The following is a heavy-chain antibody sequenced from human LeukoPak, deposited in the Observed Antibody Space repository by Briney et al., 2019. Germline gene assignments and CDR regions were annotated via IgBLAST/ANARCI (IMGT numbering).Heavy chain of an antibody. CDR2: IYYSGST. D-gene: IGHD1-26*01. J-gene: IGHJ4*02. Sequence: SETLSLTCTVSGGSISSYYWSWIRQPPGKGLEWIGYIYYSGSTNYNASIKSRVTISVDTSKNQFSLKLSSVTAADTAVYYCARALGVRSPFDYWGQGTLVTVSS. V-gene: IGHV4-59*08. CDR3: ARALGVRSPFDY. CDR1: GGSISSYY.